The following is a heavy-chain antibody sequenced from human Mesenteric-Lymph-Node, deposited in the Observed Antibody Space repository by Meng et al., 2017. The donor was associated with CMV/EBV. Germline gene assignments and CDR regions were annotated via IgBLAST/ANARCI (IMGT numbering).Heavy chain of an antibody. CDR2: VSGIGTHT. CDR3: ARRAGPIDY. CDR1: GFSFRSYA. J-gene: IGHJ4*02. V-gene: IGHV3-23*01. Sequence: GESLKISCAASGFSFRSYAMDWVRQAPGKGLEWVSGVSGIGTHTYYADSVRGRFTISRDNSKNTLFLQMNSPSVEDTAIYYCARRAGPIDYWGQGTLVTVSS. D-gene: IGHD6-19*01.